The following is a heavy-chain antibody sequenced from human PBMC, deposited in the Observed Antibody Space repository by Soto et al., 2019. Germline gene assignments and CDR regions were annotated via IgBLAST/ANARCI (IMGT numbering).Heavy chain of an antibody. CDR2: IKQDGSEK. D-gene: IGHD2-15*01. CDR1: GFTFSSYW. V-gene: IGHV3-7*01. Sequence: PGGSLRLSCAASGFTFSSYWMSWVRQAPGKGLEWVANIKQDGSEKYYVDSVKGRFTISRDNAKNSLYLQMNSLRAEDTAVYYCARAHCSGGSCYDTYFDYWGQGTLVTVSS. CDR3: ARAHCSGGSCYDTYFDY. J-gene: IGHJ4*02.